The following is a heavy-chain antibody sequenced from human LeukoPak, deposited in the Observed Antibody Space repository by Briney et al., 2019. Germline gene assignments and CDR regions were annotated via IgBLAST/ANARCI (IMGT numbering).Heavy chain of an antibody. CDR2: ISGSGGST. D-gene: IGHD3-22*01. Sequence: PGGSLRLSCAASGFTFSSYAMSWVRQAPGKGLEWVSAISGSGGSTYYADSVKGRFTISRDNSKNTLYLQTNSLRAEDTAVYYCAKDQYYYDSSGYYEYNWFDPWGQGTLVTVSS. J-gene: IGHJ5*02. CDR3: AKDQYYYDSSGYYEYNWFDP. V-gene: IGHV3-23*01. CDR1: GFTFSSYA.